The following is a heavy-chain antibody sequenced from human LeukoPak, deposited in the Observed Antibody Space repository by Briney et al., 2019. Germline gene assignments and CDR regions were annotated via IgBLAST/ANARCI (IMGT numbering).Heavy chain of an antibody. Sequence: KVSCKGSGSTFSGYCMHWVWQRPGKGLGWGGIIYPGDSGTRYSPSLQRQVTISADKSINPAYLQWSSLTASDTAMYYCARTSYSESYQYYFDYWGQGTLVTVSS. CDR1: GSTFSGYC. D-gene: IGHD1-26*01. J-gene: IGHJ4*02. V-gene: IGHV5-51*01. CDR2: IYPGDSGT. CDR3: ARTSYSESYQYYFDY.